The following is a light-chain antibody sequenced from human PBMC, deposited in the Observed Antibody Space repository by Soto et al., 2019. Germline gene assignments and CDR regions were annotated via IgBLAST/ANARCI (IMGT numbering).Light chain of an antibody. J-gene: IGKJ4*01. CDR1: KDIAIY. CDR2: AAS. Sequence: IQLTQSPSSLSASVGDIGTITCGASKDIAIYLAWYTQKTGEAPKMMIYAASTLYGGVPSRFSGSGSGTDFDLTITSLQAEDFATYYGQQLRMYTSTFGGGTKLDIK. CDR3: QQLRMYTST. V-gene: IGKV1-9*01.